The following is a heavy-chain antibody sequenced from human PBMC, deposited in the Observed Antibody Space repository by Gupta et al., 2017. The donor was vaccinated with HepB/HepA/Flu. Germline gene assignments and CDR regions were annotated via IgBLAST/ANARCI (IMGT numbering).Heavy chain of an antibody. V-gene: IGHV3-53*01. J-gene: IGHJ4*02. CDR1: GFTVSRNY. CDR3: ARVTPIVD. Sequence: EVQRVEPGGGLIQPGGSRRLSCAASGFTVSRNYMSWVRQAPGKGLEWVSLMYSGGSTYYADSVKGRFTISRDNTKNTLYIQMNSLRPEDTAVYYCARVTPIVDWGQGTLVTVYS. CDR2: MYSGGST. D-gene: IGHD2-21*01.